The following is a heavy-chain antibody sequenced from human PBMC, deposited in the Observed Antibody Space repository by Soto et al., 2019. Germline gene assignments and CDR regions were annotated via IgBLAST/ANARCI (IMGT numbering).Heavy chain of an antibody. V-gene: IGHV3-21*01. CDR3: AREDFSGYEAFDI. J-gene: IGHJ3*02. Sequence: EVQLVESGGGLVKPGGSLRLSCAASGFTFSSYSMNWVRQAPGKGLEWVSSISSSSSYIYYADSVKGRFTISRDNAKNSLYLQINSLRAEDTAVCYCAREDFSGYEAFDIWGQGTMVTVSS. D-gene: IGHD5-12*01. CDR2: ISSSSSYI. CDR1: GFTFSSYS.